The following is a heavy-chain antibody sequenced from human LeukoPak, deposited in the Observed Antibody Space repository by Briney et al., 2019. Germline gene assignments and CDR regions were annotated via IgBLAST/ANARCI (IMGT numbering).Heavy chain of an antibody. CDR1: GGSISSYY. V-gene: IGHV4-34*01. D-gene: IGHD6-13*01. CDR2: INHSGGT. Sequence: SETLSLTCAVSGGSISSYYYSGSIQPPGKGLEWIGEINHSGGTNYNPSLKSRVTISVDTSKHQFSLKKNSVTDADTAVYYCARAPSGQVESAARGPHLDYWGQGTLVTVSS. J-gene: IGHJ4*02. CDR3: ARAPSGQVESAARGPHLDY.